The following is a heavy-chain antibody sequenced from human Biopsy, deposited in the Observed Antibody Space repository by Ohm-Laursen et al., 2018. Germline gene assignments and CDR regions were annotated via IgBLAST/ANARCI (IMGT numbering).Heavy chain of an antibody. V-gene: IGHV4-59*01. Sequence: SETLSLTCTVSRDSISNYYWTWTRQSPGQGMDWSGYIYYTGGTKYNPSVKSRVTISVDTSKNQSSLKLNSVTAADTAVYFCARDSRGGHLNTTLITGKNLNSWGQGILVTVSS. J-gene: IGHJ4*02. D-gene: IGHD3-16*01. CDR2: IYYTGGT. CDR1: RDSISNYY. CDR3: ARDSRGGHLNTTLITGKNLNS.